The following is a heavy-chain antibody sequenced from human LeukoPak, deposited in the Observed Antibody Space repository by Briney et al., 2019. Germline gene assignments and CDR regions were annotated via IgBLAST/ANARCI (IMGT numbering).Heavy chain of an antibody. CDR3: AVLSGSYSNFDY. V-gene: IGHV4-34*01. J-gene: IGHJ4*02. D-gene: IGHD1-26*01. Sequence: PSETLSLTCAVYGGSFSGYYWSWIRQPPGKGLEWIGEINHSGSTNYNPSLKSRVTISVDTSKNQFSLKLSSVTAADTAVYYCAVLSGSYSNFDYWGQGTLVTVSS. CDR2: INHSGST. CDR1: GGSFSGYY.